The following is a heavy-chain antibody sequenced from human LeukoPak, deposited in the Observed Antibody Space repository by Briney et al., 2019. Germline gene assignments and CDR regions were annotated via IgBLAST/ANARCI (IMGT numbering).Heavy chain of an antibody. V-gene: IGHV4-61*08. J-gene: IGHJ4*02. CDR2: IYYIRNT. Sequence: SETLSLTCTVSGGSVGSGGYYWSWIRQPPGVGLEWIGDIYYIRNTNYNPSLKSRVTMSLDPSKNQFSLKLNSVTAADTAVYYCARTQSQSGSYRYYFAYWGQGALVTVSS. CDR3: ARTQSQSGSYRYYFAY. D-gene: IGHD1-26*01. CDR1: GGSVGSGGYY.